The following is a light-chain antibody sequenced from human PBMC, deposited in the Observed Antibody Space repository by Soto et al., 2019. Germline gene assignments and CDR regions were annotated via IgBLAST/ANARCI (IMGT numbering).Light chain of an antibody. CDR2: SDD. CDR3: AAWDDTLRARV. Sequence: QLVLTQPPSASGTPGQRVTISCSGSNSNIGRNTVSWYQQVPGTAPKSLIYSDDQRPSGVPDRISGSRSGTSASLAISGLQSGDDAEYYCAAWDDTLRARVFGGGTKLSVL. CDR1: NSNIGRNT. J-gene: IGLJ2*01. V-gene: IGLV1-44*01.